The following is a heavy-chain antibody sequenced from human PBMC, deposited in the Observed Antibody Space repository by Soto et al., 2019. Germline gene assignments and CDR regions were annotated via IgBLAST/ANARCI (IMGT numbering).Heavy chain of an antibody. J-gene: IGHJ6*02. CDR3: ARDSLRGEATSYYYYYGMDV. D-gene: IGHD1-1*01. V-gene: IGHV3-21*01. CDR2: ISSSSSYI. CDR1: GFTFSSYS. Sequence: PGGSLRLSCAASGFTFSSYSMNWVRQAPGKGLEWVSSISSSSSYIYYADSVKGRFTISRDNAKNSLYLQMNSLRAEDTAVYYCARDSLRGEATSYYYYYGMDVWGQGTTVTVSS.